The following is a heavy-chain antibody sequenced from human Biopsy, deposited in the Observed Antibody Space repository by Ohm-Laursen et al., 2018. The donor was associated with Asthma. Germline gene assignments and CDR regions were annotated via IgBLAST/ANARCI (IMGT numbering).Heavy chain of an antibody. D-gene: IGHD6-13*01. CDR1: GYTFIGCH. CDR3: ARGQKSAGDRWFDP. CDR2: INPNSGGT. Sequence: SVKVSCKASGYTFIGCHIHWMRQAPGQGLEWMGRINPNSGGTNYAQKFQGRVTMTGDTSISTAYMEVSRLRSDDTAVYYCARGQKSAGDRWFDPWGQGTLVTVSS. V-gene: IGHV1-2*06. J-gene: IGHJ5*02.